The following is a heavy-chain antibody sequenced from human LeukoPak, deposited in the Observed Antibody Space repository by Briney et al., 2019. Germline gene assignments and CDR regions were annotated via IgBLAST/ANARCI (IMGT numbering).Heavy chain of an antibody. D-gene: IGHD3-3*01. CDR2: INHSGST. CDR1: GVSFSGYY. V-gene: IGHV4-34*01. CDR3: ARGSSGRYYYYGMDV. Sequence: SETLSLTCAVYGVSFSGYYWSWIRQPPGKGLEWIGEINHSGSTNYNPSLKSRVTISVDTSKNQFSLKLSSVTAADTAVYYCARGSSGRYYYYGMDVWGQGTTVTVSS. J-gene: IGHJ6*02.